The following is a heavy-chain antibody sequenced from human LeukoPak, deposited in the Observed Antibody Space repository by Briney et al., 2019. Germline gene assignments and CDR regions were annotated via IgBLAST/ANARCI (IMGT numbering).Heavy chain of an antibody. Sequence: SETLSLTCTVSGGSISGYFWTCIRQPPGKGLEWIGSIYYSGSTYYNPSLKSRVTISVDTSKNQFSLKLSSVTAADTAVYYCARVVTAAFDIWGQGTMVTVSS. CDR1: GGSISGYF. CDR2: IYYSGST. V-gene: IGHV4-59*05. CDR3: ARVVTAAFDI. D-gene: IGHD2-21*02. J-gene: IGHJ3*02.